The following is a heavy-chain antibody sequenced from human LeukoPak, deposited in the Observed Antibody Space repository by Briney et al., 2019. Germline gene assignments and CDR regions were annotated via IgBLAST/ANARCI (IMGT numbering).Heavy chain of an antibody. CDR3: ARRGDGLI. D-gene: IGHD5-24*01. V-gene: IGHV5-51*01. CDR1: GYRFTSYW. J-gene: IGHJ3*02. CDR2: IYPGDSDT. Sequence: GESLKISCKASGYRFTSYWIAWVRQMPGKGLECMGIIYPGDSDTRYSPSFQGQVTISVDKSISAAYLQWSSLKASDTAMYYCARRGDGLIWGQGTMVTVSS.